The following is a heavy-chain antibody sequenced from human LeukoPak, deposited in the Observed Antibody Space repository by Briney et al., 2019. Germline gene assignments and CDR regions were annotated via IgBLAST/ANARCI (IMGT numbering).Heavy chain of an antibody. CDR1: GYTFTNYD. CDR3: ATSLGSSGTYYFDY. Sequence: ASVKVSCKASGYTFTNYDISWVRQAPGQGLEWMGWISAYNGNTNYAQKFQGRVTMTEDTSTDTAYMELSSLRSEDTAVYYCATSLGSSGTYYFDYWGQGTLVTVSS. D-gene: IGHD1-26*01. CDR2: ISAYNGNT. J-gene: IGHJ4*02. V-gene: IGHV1-18*01.